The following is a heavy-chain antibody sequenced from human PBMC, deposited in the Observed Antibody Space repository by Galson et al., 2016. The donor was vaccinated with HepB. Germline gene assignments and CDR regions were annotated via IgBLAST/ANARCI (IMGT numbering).Heavy chain of an antibody. CDR1: EYIITRHF. CDR2: IDPSGHTT. J-gene: IGHJ2*01. D-gene: IGHD6-6*01. V-gene: IGHV1-46*01. Sequence: SVKVSCKAAEYIITRHFMHWVRQAPGQGLEWMGVIDPSGHTTVYAQRFQGRATMTRDTSPNTVYMELNSLRSEDTAVYYCARDNSDTSSKRYWYFDLWGRGTLVAVSS. CDR3: ARDNSDTSSKRYWYFDL.